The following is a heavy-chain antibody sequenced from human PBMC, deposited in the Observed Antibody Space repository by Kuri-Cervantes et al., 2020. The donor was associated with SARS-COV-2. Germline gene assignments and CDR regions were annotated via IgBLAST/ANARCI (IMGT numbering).Heavy chain of an antibody. CDR3: ARVSRGYDFWSGYHHWYFDL. Sequence: SETLSLTCAAYGGSFSGYYWSWIRQPPGKGLEWIGEINHSGSTNYNPSLKSRVTISVDTSKNQFSLKLNTVTAADTAVYYCARVSRGYDFWSGYHHWYFDLWGRGTLVTVSS. J-gene: IGHJ2*01. D-gene: IGHD3-3*01. CDR2: INHSGST. CDR1: GGSFSGYY. V-gene: IGHV4-34*01.